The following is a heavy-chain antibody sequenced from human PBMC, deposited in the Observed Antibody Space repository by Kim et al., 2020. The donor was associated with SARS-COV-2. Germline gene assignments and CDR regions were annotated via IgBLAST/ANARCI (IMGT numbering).Heavy chain of an antibody. V-gene: IGHV3-7*03. CDR1: GFTFSSYW. CDR2: IKQDGSEK. Sequence: GGSLRLSCAASGFTFSSYWMSWVRQAPGKGLEWVANIKQDGSEKYYVDSVKGRFTISRDNAKNSLYLQMNSLRAEDTAVYYCAREGIRYYDILTGPDYYYYYGMDVWGQGTTVTVSS. D-gene: IGHD3-9*01. CDR3: AREGIRYYDILTGPDYYYYYGMDV. J-gene: IGHJ6*02.